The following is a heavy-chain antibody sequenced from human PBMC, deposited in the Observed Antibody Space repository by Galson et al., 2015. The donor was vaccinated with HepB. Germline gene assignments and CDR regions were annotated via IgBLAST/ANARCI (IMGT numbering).Heavy chain of an antibody. J-gene: IGHJ4*02. Sequence: SLRLSCAASGFTFRNYWMHWVRQVPGKGLEWVSSISSSSSYIYYADSVKGRFTISRDNAKNSLYLQMNSLRAEDTAVYYCAKDLHTTVTTYFDYWGQGTLVTVSS. CDR2: ISSSSSYI. V-gene: IGHV3-21*01. CDR3: AKDLHTTVTTYFDY. D-gene: IGHD4-17*01. CDR1: GFTFRNYW.